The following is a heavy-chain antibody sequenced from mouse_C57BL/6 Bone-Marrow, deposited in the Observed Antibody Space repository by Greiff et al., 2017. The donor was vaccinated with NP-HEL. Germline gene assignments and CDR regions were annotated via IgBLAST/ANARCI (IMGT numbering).Heavy chain of an antibody. V-gene: IGHV1-81*01. CDR2: IYPRSGNT. CDR3: ARGNYYGSSPFAY. J-gene: IGHJ3*01. D-gene: IGHD1-1*01. CDR1: GYTFTSYG. Sequence: VKVVESGAELARPGASVKLSCKASGYTFTSYGISWVKQRTGQGLEWIGEIYPRSGNTYYNEKFKGKATLTADKSSSTAYMELRSVTSEDSAVYVCARGNYYGSSPFAYWGQGTLVTVSA.